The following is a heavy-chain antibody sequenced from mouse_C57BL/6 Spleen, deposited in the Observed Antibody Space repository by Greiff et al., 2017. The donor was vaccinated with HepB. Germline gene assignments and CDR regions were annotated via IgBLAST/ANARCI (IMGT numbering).Heavy chain of an antibody. J-gene: IGHJ2*01. CDR3: ARGGYGKDYFDY. CDR2: IYPGDGDT. D-gene: IGHD2-1*01. V-gene: IGHV1-80*01. Sequence: VQLQQSGAELVKPGASVKISCKASGYAFSSYWMNWVKQRPGQGLEWIGQIYPGDGDTNYNGKFKGKATLTADKSSSTAYMQLSSLTSEDSAVYCCARGGYGKDYFDYWGQGTTLTVSS. CDR1: GYAFSSYW.